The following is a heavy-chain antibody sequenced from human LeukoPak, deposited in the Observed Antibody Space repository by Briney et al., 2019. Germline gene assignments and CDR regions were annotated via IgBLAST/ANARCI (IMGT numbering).Heavy chain of an antibody. V-gene: IGHV3-30*04. Sequence: GSLRLSCAASGFTFSSYAMHWVRQAPGKGLEWVAVISYDGSNKYYADSVKGRFTISRDNSKNTLYLQMNSLRAEDTAVYYCARDSSSWYRAAYYYYGMDVWGKGTTVTVSS. CDR1: GFTFSSYA. J-gene: IGHJ6*04. D-gene: IGHD6-13*01. CDR2: ISYDGSNK. CDR3: ARDSSSWYRAAYYYYGMDV.